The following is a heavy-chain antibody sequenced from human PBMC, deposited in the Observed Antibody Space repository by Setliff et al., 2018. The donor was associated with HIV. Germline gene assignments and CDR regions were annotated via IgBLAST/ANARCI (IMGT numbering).Heavy chain of an antibody. CDR2: IYHSGST. V-gene: IGHV4-38-2*01. D-gene: IGHD6-19*01. CDR3: ARHGIAVAGPYPFDY. Sequence: KTSETLSLTCAVSGYSISSGYYWGWIRQPPGKGLEWIGSIYHSGSTYYNPSLKSRVTISVDTSKNQFSLKLSSVTAADTAVYYCARHGIAVAGPYPFDYWGQGTLVTVSS. CDR1: GYSISSGYY. J-gene: IGHJ4*02.